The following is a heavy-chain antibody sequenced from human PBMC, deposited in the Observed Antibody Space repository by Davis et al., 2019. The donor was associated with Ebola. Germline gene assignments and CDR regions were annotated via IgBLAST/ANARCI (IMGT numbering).Heavy chain of an antibody. CDR2: SRNKENRYST. Sequence: GESLKISCAVSGFPFSSYFMDWVRLPPGKGREWVGLSRNKENRYSTEYAASVRGRFTISRDDSKESLYLQMNSLRTEDTAVYYCVTENWYRFESWGQGTLVTVSS. CDR3: VTENWYRFES. J-gene: IGHJ4*02. D-gene: IGHD1/OR15-1a*01. CDR1: GFPFSSYF. V-gene: IGHV3-72*01.